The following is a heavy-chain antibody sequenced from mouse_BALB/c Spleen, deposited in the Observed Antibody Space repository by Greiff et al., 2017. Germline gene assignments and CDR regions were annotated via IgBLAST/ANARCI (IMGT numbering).Heavy chain of an antibody. CDR3: ARHEGDGYFMYYFDY. D-gene: IGHD2-3*01. CDR1: GFAFSSYD. CDR2: ISSGGVST. J-gene: IGHJ2*01. Sequence: EVMLVESGGGLVKPGGSLKLSCAASGFAFSSYDMSWVRQTPEKRLEWVAYISSGGVSTYYPDTVKGRFTISRDNAKNTLYLQMSSLKSEDTAMYYCARHEGDGYFMYYFDYWGQGTTLTVSS. V-gene: IGHV5-12-1*01.